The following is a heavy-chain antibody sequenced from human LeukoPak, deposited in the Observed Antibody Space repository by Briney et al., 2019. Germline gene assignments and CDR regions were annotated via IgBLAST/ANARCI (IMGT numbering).Heavy chain of an antibody. J-gene: IGHJ5*02. CDR1: GDSISTSNSY. Sequence: SSETLSLTCTVSGDSISTSNSYWGWIRQPPGKGLEWIGSIYYSGNTYYNPSLKSRVTISLDTSKNQFSLKLSSLTAADTAVYYCASQFDQPLPPYNWFDPWGQGTLVTVSS. CDR3: ASQFDQPLPPYNWFDP. D-gene: IGHD2-2*01. CDR2: IYYSGNT. V-gene: IGHV4-39*07.